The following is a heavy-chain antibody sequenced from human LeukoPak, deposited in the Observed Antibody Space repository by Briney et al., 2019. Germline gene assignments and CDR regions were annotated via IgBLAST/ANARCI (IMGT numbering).Heavy chain of an antibody. V-gene: IGHV4-59*01. CDR2: IYYSGST. J-gene: IGHJ4*02. CDR3: ARGGRGSGYPFDY. Sequence: SETLSLTCTVSGGSISSYYWSWIRQPPGKGPEWIGYIYYSGSTNYNPSLKSRVTISVDTSKNQFSLKLSSVTAADTAVYYCARGGRGSGYPFDYWGQGTLVTVSS. CDR1: GGSISSYY. D-gene: IGHD3-3*01.